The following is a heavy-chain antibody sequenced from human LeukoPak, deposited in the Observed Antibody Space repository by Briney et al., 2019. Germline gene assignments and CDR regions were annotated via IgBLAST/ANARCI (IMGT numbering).Heavy chain of an antibody. V-gene: IGHV3-33*01. D-gene: IGHD1-26*01. CDR3: ARGGYSGTYFFDY. J-gene: IGHJ4*02. CDR1: GFTFSTYG. Sequence: GGSLRLSCAASGFTFSTYGMHWVRQAPGKGLEWVAVVWYDGSNIHYVDSVKGRFTISRDNSKSTLYLQMNSLTAEDTAVYYCARGGYSGTYFFDYWGQGTLVTVSS. CDR2: VWYDGSNI.